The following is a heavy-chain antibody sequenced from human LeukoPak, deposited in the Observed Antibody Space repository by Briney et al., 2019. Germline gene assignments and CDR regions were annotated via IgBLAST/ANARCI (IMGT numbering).Heavy chain of an antibody. J-gene: IGHJ4*02. D-gene: IGHD3-22*01. CDR2: IYYSWDT. V-gene: IGHV4-34*01. CDR1: GGSFSGYY. CDR3: ATTSYYYDSPDY. Sequence: SETLCLTCAVYGGSFSGYYWSWIRQPPGKGLEWIGSIYYSWDTYYNPSLKSRVTISVDTSKNQFSLKLSSVTAADTAVYYCATTSYYYDSPDYWGQGTLVTVSS.